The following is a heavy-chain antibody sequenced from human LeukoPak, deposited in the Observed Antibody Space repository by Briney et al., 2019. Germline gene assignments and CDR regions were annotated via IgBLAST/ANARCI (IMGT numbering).Heavy chain of an antibody. D-gene: IGHD2-2*02. J-gene: IGHJ3*02. Sequence: SVKVSCKASGGTFSSYAISWVRQAPGQGLEWMGGIIPIFGTANYAQKFQGRVTITTDESTSTAYMELSSLRSEDTAVYYCARGCIPAAILDAFDIWGQGTMVTVSS. CDR1: GGTFSSYA. CDR2: IIPIFGTA. V-gene: IGHV1-69*05. CDR3: ARGCIPAAILDAFDI.